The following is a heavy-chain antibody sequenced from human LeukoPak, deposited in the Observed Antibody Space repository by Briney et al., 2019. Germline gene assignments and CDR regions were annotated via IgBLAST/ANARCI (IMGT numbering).Heavy chain of an antibody. CDR2: IYYSGST. Sequence: SETLSLTCTVSGGSISSGDYYWSWIRQPPGKGLEWIGYIYYSGSTYYNPPLKSRVTISVDTSKNQFPLKLSSVTAADTAVYYCARALPLESVLLRFGELPRSLGFDPWGQGTLVTVSS. D-gene: IGHD3-10*01. CDR1: GGSISSGDYY. V-gene: IGHV4-30-4*01. J-gene: IGHJ5*02. CDR3: ARALPLESVLLRFGELPRSLGFDP.